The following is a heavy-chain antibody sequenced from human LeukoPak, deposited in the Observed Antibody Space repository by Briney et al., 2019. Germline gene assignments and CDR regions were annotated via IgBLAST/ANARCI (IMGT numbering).Heavy chain of an antibody. D-gene: IGHD3-3*02. J-gene: IGHJ1*01. CDR3: ATHQGNFAFIHFQY. CDR2: IILMFGTT. Sequence: SVKVSCKASGYTFTSYGISWVRQAPGQGLEWMGWIILMFGTTNYTQNFQGRVTIIADESTSTAYMELRSLRSEDTAVYYCATHQGNFAFIHFQYWGQGSLVIVSS. V-gene: IGHV1-69*13. CDR1: GYTFTSYG.